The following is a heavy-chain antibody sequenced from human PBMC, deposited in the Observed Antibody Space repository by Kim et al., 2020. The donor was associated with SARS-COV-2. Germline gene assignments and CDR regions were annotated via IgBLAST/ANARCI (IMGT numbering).Heavy chain of an antibody. CDR1: GGSISSSSYY. Sequence: SETLSLTCTVSGGSISSSSYYWGWIRQPPGKGLEWIGSIYYSGSTYYNPSLKSRVTISVDTSKNQFSLKLCSVTAADTAVYYCASRSGLVVVAATTYFQHWGQGTLVTVSS. CDR2: IYYSGST. CDR3: ASRSGLVVVAATTYFQH. J-gene: IGHJ1*01. D-gene: IGHD2-15*01. V-gene: IGHV4-39*07.